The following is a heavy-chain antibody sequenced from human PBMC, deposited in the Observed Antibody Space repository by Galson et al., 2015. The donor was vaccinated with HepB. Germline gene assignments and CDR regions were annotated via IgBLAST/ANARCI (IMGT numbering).Heavy chain of an antibody. D-gene: IGHD3-9*01. Sequence: SLRLSCAASGFTFSSYAMHWVRQAPGKGLEWVAVISYDGSNKYYADSVKGQFTISRDNSKNTLYLQMNSLRAEDTAVYYCARDPMTGYYNRGAAFEIWGQGTMVTVSS. CDR2: ISYDGSNK. CDR3: ARDPMTGYYNRGAAFEI. V-gene: IGHV3-30-3*01. J-gene: IGHJ3*02. CDR1: GFTFSSYA.